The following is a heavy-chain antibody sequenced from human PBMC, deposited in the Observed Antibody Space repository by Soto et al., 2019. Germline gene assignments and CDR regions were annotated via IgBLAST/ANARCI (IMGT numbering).Heavy chain of an antibody. V-gene: IGHV1-69*13. Sequence: SVKVSCKASGRTFSSYAISWVRQAPGQGLEWMGGIIPIFGTANYAQKFQGRVTITADESTSTAYMELSSLRSEDTAVYYCARGPNYYDSSGYFAPHFDYWGQGTLVTVSS. CDR2: IIPIFGTA. CDR3: ARGPNYYDSSGYFAPHFDY. CDR1: GRTFSSYA. D-gene: IGHD3-22*01. J-gene: IGHJ4*02.